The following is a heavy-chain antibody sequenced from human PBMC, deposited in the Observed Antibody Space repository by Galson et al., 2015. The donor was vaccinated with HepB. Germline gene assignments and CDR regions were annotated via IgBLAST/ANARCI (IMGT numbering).Heavy chain of an antibody. CDR1: GYTFTSYG. J-gene: IGHJ4*02. V-gene: IGHV1-18*04. CDR2: ISAYNGNT. D-gene: IGHD3-22*01. Sequence: SVKVSCKASGYTFTSYGISWVRQAPGQGLEWMGWISAYNGNTNYAQKLQGRVTMTTDTSTSTAYMELRSLRSDDTAVYYCAREDYYDSSGYYLDYWGQGTLVTVSS. CDR3: AREDYYDSSGYYLDY.